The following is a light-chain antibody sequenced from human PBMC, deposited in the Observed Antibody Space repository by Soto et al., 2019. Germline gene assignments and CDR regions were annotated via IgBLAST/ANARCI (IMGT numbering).Light chain of an antibody. CDR1: QSIGST. J-gene: IGKJ3*01. Sequence: EIVLTQSPDTLYLSPGERAIFSCRTSQSIGSTLAWYQHKPGQAPRLLIYDASKRATGIPARFSGSGSGTDLTLTISSLEPEDFAVYFCQQRSKWPVTFGPGTTVDIK. CDR2: DAS. V-gene: IGKV3-11*01. CDR3: QQRSKWPVT.